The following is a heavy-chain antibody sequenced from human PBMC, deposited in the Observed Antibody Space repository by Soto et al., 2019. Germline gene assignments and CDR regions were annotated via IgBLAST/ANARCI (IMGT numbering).Heavy chain of an antibody. CDR2: IIPILGIA. V-gene: IGHV1-69*02. D-gene: IGHD6-13*01. CDR1: GGTFSSYT. Sequence: QVQLVQSGAEVKKPGSSVKVSCKASGGTFSSYTSSWVRQAPGQGLEWMGRIIPILGIANYAQKFQGRVTITADKSTSTAYMELSSLRSEDTAVYYCARVSVGIAAKDYWGQGTLVTVSS. J-gene: IGHJ4*02. CDR3: ARVSVGIAAKDY.